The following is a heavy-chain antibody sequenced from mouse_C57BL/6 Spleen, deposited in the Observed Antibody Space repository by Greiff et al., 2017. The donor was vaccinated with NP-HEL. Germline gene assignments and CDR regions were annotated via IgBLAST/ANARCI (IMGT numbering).Heavy chain of an antibody. D-gene: IGHD2-4*01. CDR1: GYTFTSYW. CDR2: IDPSDSYT. J-gene: IGHJ3*01. CDR3: ARAYDYDEEPWFAY. Sequence: VQLQQPGAELVRPGTSVKLSCKASGYTFTSYWMHWVKQRPGQGLEWIGVIDPSDSYTNYNQKFKGKATLTVDTSSSTAYMQLSSLTSEDSAVYYCARAYDYDEEPWFAYWGQGTLVTVSA. V-gene: IGHV1-59*01.